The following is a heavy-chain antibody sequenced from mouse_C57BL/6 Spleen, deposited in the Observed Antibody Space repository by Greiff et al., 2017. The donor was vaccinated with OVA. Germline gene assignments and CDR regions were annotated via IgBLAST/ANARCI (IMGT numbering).Heavy chain of an antibody. J-gene: IGHJ1*03. Sequence: EVMLVESGGGLVKPGGSLKLSCAASGFTFSDYGMHWVRQAPEKGLEWVAYISRGSSTIYYADTVKGRFTISRDNAKNTLFLQMTSLRSEDTAMYYCARYGYDGDFDVWGTGTTVTVSS. CDR3: ARYGYDGDFDV. V-gene: IGHV5-17*01. CDR2: ISRGSSTI. CDR1: GFTFSDYG. D-gene: IGHD2-2*01.